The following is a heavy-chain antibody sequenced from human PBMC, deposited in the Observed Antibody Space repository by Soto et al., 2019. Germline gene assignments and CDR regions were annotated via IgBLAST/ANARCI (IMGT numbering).Heavy chain of an antibody. CDR3: VRNWRYYGGDYYYGMDA. CDR1: GFSLNTGGVG. V-gene: IGHV2-5*02. Sequence: ITLKESGPTLVKPTQTLTLTCTFSGFSLNTGGVGVGWVCQPRGKAMEWLALIYWDDDERYRPSLRSRLNIPEDTINNQVVLTMTNMDPEDTATYYCVRNWRYYGGDYYYGMDAWGQGTTVTVSS. J-gene: IGHJ6*02. CDR2: IYWDDDE. D-gene: IGHD3-10*01.